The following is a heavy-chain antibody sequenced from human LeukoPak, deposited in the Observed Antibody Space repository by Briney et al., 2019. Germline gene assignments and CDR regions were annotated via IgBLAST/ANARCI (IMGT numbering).Heavy chain of an antibody. D-gene: IGHD3-22*01. CDR2: ISSSGGNT. J-gene: IGHJ4*02. V-gene: IGHV3-23*01. CDR3: ASTQSLYYYDSGGLGY. Sequence: GGSLRLSCAASGFTFSSYAMSWVRQAPGKGLEWVSGISSSGGNTYYADSVKGRFTISRDNSKNTLYLQMNSLRAEDTAVYYCASTQSLYYYDSGGLGYWGQGTLVTVSS. CDR1: GFTFSSYA.